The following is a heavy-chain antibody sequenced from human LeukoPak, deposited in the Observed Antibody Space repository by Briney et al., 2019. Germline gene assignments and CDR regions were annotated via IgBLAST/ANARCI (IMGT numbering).Heavy chain of an antibody. Sequence: KPSETLSLTCTVSGYSISSGYYWGWIRQPPGKGLEWIGSIYHSGSTYYNPSLKSRVTISVDTSKNQFSLKLSSVTAADTAVYYCARRLQGGPKGPFQHWGQGTLVTVSS. J-gene: IGHJ1*01. CDR3: ARRLQGGPKGPFQH. D-gene: IGHD2-15*01. CDR1: GYSISSGYY. V-gene: IGHV4-38-2*02. CDR2: IYHSGST.